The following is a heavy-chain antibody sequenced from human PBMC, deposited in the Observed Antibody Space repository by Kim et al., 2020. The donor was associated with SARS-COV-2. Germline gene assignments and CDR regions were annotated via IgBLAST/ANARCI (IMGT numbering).Heavy chain of an antibody. CDR2: IKSKTDGGTT. CDR3: AHKKNMVRGVIVYGMDV. CDR1: GFTFSNAW. J-gene: IGHJ6*02. D-gene: IGHD3-10*01. V-gene: IGHV3-15*01. Sequence: GGSLRLSCAASGFTFSNAWMSWVRQAPGKGLEWVGRIKSKTDGGTTDYAAPVKGRFTISRDDSKNTLYLQMNSLKTEDTAVYYCAHKKNMVRGVIVYGMDVWGQGTTVTVSS.